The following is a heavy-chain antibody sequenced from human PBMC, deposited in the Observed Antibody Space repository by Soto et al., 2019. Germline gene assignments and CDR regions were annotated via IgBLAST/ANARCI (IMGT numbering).Heavy chain of an antibody. V-gene: IGHV3-49*04. CDR3: TRRYSSGWYWFDP. D-gene: IGHD6-19*01. CDR2: ISGSGTT. CDR1: GFTFSSYA. J-gene: IGHJ5*02. Sequence: GGSLRLSCAASGFTFSSYAMSWVRQAPGKGLEWVSAISGSGTTEYAASVRGRFTISRDDSKSIAYLQMNSLKTEDTAVYYCTRRYSSGWYWFDPWGQGTLVTVSS.